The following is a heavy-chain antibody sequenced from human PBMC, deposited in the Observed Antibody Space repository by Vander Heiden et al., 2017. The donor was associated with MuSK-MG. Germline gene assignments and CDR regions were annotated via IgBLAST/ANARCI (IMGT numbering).Heavy chain of an antibody. J-gene: IGHJ4*02. V-gene: IGHV3-74*01. D-gene: IGHD5-12*01. Sequence: VQLLESGGGIVQPGGTLRLSCAASGFSFWGYWMHWVRQAAVKVLVLVARINSNGISTSYANSVKGRFTISRDNAKNTLYLQMNGLRAEDTAVYYCARGWLQLGVDYWGQGTLVTVSS. CDR3: ARGWLQLGVDY. CDR2: INSNGIST. CDR1: GFSFWGYW.